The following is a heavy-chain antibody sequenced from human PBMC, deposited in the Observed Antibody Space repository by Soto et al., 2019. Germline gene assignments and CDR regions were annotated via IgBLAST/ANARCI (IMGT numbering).Heavy chain of an antibody. CDR2: ITWNSGSI. J-gene: IGHJ4*02. Sequence: EVQLVESGGGLVQPGRSLRLSCAASGFTFDDYPMNWVRQTPGKGLELVAGITWNSGSIAYADSVKCRFTISRDNAKNSLELQMNSLRAEDTALYYCAKGYYDSYFDCWGQGTMVTVSS. V-gene: IGHV3-9*01. CDR1: GFTFDDYP. D-gene: IGHD3-16*01. CDR3: AKGYYDSYFDC.